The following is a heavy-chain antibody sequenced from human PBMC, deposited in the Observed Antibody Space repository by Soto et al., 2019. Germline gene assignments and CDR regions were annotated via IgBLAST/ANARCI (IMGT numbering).Heavy chain of an antibody. CDR2: INHSGST. D-gene: IGHD3-9*01. CDR1: VGAFSGYY. Sequence: SETLSLTCADYVGAFSGYYWSWIRQPPGKGLEWIGEINHSGSTNYNPSLKTRVTISVDTSKNQFSLKLSSVTAADTAVYYCARGRHILTGYYRDLNYGMDVWGQGTTVT. CDR3: ARGRHILTGYYRDLNYGMDV. V-gene: IGHV4-34*01. J-gene: IGHJ6*02.